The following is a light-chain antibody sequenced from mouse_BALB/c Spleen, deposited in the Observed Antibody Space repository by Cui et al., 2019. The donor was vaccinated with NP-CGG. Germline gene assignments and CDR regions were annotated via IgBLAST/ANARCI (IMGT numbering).Light chain of an antibody. J-gene: IGLJ1*01. CDR2: GTN. CDR1: TGAVTTSNY. Sequence: QSVVSQDSGITTSPGETVTLTCRSSTGAVTTSNYANWVQEKPDHLFTGLIGGTNNRAPGVPARFSGSLIGDKAALTITGAQTEDEAIYFCALWYSNHWVFGGGTKLTVL. CDR3: ALWYSNHWV. V-gene: IGLV1*01.